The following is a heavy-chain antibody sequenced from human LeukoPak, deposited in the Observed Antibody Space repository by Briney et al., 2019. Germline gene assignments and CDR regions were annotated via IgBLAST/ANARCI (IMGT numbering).Heavy chain of an antibody. CDR3: AKERYTTGIAAAGYYYYYYMDV. Sequence: SETLSLTCTVSGGSISSYYWSWIRQPAGKGLEWIGRIYTSGSTNYNPSLKSRVSMSVDTSKNQFSLKLSSVTAADTAVYYCAKERYTTGIAAAGYYYYYYMDVWGKGTTVTVSS. D-gene: IGHD6-13*01. CDR1: GGSISSYY. J-gene: IGHJ6*03. V-gene: IGHV4-4*07. CDR2: IYTSGST.